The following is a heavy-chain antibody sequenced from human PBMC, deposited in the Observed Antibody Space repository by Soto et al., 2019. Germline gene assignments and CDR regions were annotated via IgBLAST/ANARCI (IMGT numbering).Heavy chain of an antibody. V-gene: IGHV1-46*01. CDR3: ARNCLSPMIVVRPLRYGMDV. CDR1: GYTFTSYY. CDR2: INPSGGST. Sequence: ASVKVSCKASGYTFTSYYMHWVRQAPGQGLEWMGIINPSGGSTSYAQKFQGRVTMTRDTSTSTVYMELSSLRSEDTAVYYCARNCLSPMIVVRPLRYGMDVWRQGTTVTVPS. J-gene: IGHJ6*02. D-gene: IGHD3-22*01.